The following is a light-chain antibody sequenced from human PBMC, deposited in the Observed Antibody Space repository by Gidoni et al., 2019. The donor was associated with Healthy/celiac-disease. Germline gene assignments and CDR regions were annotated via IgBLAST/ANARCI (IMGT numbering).Light chain of an antibody. V-gene: IGKV1-8*01. CDR3: QQYYSYPLT. CDR1: QGISSY. CDR2: AAS. Sequence: AIRMTQSPSSFSASTGDRVTITCRASQGISSYLAWYQQKPGKAPKLLIYAASTLQSGVPSRCSGSGSGTDFTLTISCLQSEDFATYYCQQYYSYPLTFGQXTRLEIK. J-gene: IGKJ5*01.